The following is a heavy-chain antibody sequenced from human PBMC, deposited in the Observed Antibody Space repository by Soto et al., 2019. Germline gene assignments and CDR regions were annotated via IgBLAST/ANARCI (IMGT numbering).Heavy chain of an antibody. V-gene: IGHV3-23*01. Sequence: EVQLLESGGGLVQPGGSLRLSCAASGFTFSSYAMSWVRQAPGKGLEWVSAISGSGGSTYYADSVKGRFTISRDNSKTTLYLQMNSLRAEDTAVYYCAKDLNSWSDFDYWGQGTLVTVSS. CDR3: AKDLNSWSDFDY. CDR2: ISGSGGST. J-gene: IGHJ4*02. D-gene: IGHD6-13*01. CDR1: GFTFSSYA.